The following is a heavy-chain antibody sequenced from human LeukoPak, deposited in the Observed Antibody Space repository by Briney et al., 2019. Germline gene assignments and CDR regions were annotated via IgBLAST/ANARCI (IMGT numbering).Heavy chain of an antibody. V-gene: IGHV4-61*02. CDR2: IYTSGST. CDR3: ARGSYDFWSGNFDY. D-gene: IGHD3-3*01. CDR1: GGSISSGSYY. J-gene: IGHJ4*02. Sequence: KPSQTLSLTCTVSGGSISSGSYYWSWIRQPAGKGLEWIGRIYTSGSTNYNPSLKSRVTISVDTSKNQFSLKLSSVTAADTAVYYCARGSYDFWSGNFDYWGQGTLATVSS.